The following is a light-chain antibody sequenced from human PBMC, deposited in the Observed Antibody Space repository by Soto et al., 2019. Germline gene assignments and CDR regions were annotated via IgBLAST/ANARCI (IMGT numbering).Light chain of an antibody. CDR3: AAWDGSLNNVL. J-gene: IGLJ2*01. Sequence: QSVLTQPPSASGTPGQRVIISCSGSGSSIGTNTVNWYRQLPGTAPKLLLYGNNQRPSGVPDRFSGSKSGTSASLAISGLQSEDEGDYYCAAWDGSLNNVLFGGGTKLTVL. CDR2: GNN. CDR1: GSSIGTNT. V-gene: IGLV1-44*01.